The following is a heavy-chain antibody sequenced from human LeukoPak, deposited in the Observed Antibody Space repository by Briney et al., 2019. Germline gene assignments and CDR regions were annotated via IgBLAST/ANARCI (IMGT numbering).Heavy chain of an antibody. CDR3: ARDQEGFDY. CDR2: IYPRDGST. Sequence: ASVKVSCKASGYTFTSNYIHWVRQAPGQGLEWMVMIYPRDGSTSYAQKFQGRVTVTRDTSTSTVHMELSGLRSEDTAVYYCARDQEGFDYWGQGTLVTVSS. J-gene: IGHJ4*02. CDR1: GYTFTSNY. V-gene: IGHV1-46*01.